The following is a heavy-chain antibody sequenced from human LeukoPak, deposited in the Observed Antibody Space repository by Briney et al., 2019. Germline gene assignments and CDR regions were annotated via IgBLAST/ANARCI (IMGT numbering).Heavy chain of an antibody. J-gene: IGHJ4*02. CDR3: ARGGGNTRFDY. CDR1: GFTFSNAW. Sequence: GGSLRLSCAASGFTFSNAWMSWVRQAPGKGLEWVGRIKSKTDGGTTDYAAPVKGRFTISRDDSKNTLYLQMNSLKTEDTAVYYCARGGGNTRFDYWGQGTLVTVSS. D-gene: IGHD3-10*01. CDR2: IKSKTDGGTT. V-gene: IGHV3-15*01.